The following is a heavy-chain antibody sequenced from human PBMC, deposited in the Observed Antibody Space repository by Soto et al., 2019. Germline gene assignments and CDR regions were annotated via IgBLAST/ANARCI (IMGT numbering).Heavy chain of an antibody. V-gene: IGHV1-69*12. Sequence: QVQLVQSGAEVRKPGSSVKVSCKASGGTFSDCTFGWVRQAPGQGLEWMGGIIPIFGKAFYAQKFQGRVTITADDPTNTAYMELSSLGSEDTARYYCATLKGISGEILDFFHIWGQGTMVTVSS. CDR3: ATLKGISGEILDFFHI. D-gene: IGHD1-26*01. J-gene: IGHJ3*02. CDR1: GGTFSDCT. CDR2: IIPIFGKA.